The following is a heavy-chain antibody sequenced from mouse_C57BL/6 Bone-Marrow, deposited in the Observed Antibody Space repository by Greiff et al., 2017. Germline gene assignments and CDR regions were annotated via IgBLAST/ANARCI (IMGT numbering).Heavy chain of an antibody. V-gene: IGHV1-63*01. CDR2: IYPGGGYT. CDR3: ARGDSSGYGFAY. Sequence: QVHVKQSGAELVRPGTSVKMSCKASGYTFTNYWIGWAKQRPGHGLEWIGDIYPGGGYTNHNEKFKGKATLTADKSSSTAYMQFSSLTSEDSAIYYCARGDSSGYGFAYWGQGTLVTVSA. J-gene: IGHJ3*01. D-gene: IGHD3-2*02. CDR1: GYTFTNYW.